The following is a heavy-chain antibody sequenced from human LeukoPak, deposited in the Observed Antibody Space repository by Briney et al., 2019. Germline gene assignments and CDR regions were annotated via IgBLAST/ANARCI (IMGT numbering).Heavy chain of an antibody. Sequence: ASVKVSCKASGYTFTSYYMHWVRQAPGQGLEWMGIINPSGGSTSYAQKFQGRVTMTRDTSTSTVYMELSSLRSEDTAVYYCARDPLAVVRGVITPYYYYGMDVWGQGITVTVSS. CDR2: INPSGGST. CDR3: ARDPLAVVRGVITPYYYYGMDV. J-gene: IGHJ6*02. V-gene: IGHV1-46*01. CDR1: GYTFTSYY. D-gene: IGHD3-10*01.